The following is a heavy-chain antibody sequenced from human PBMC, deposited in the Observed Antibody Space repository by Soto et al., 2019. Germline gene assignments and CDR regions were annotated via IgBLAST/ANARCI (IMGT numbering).Heavy chain of an antibody. V-gene: IGHV1-18*01. CDR3: AKVISHATGRYYFDY. CDR2: ISVYNGNT. CDR1: GYTFTKYG. D-gene: IGHD1-1*01. Sequence: QVQLVQSGAEVKKPGTSVKVSCKASGYTFTKYGITWVRQAPGQGREWMGWISVYNGNTKYGQKFRDRVTMTTDTSTTTAYMELRSLRSDDTAVYYCAKVISHATGRYYFDYWGQGTLVTVSS. J-gene: IGHJ4*02.